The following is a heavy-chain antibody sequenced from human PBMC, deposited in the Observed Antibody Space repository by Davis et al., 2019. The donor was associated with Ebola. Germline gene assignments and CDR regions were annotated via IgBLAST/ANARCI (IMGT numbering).Heavy chain of an antibody. J-gene: IGHJ6*02. CDR2: IYPGDSDT. Sequence: KVSCKGSGYSFTSYWIGWVRQMPGKGLEWMGIIYPGDSDTRYSPSFQGQVTISADKSISTAYLQWSSLKASDTAMYYCARQVEIAMAPYYYYGMDVWGQGTTVTVSS. CDR3: ARQVEIAMAPYYYYGMDV. CDR1: GYSFTSYW. D-gene: IGHD2-21*01. V-gene: IGHV5-51*01.